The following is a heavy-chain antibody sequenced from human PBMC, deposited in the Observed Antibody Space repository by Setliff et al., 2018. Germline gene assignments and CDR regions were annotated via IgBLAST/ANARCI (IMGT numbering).Heavy chain of an antibody. J-gene: IGHJ4*02. CDR3: ARVTIAVAGYFDF. CDR2: IGAYNGNT. D-gene: IGHD6-19*01. V-gene: IGHV1-18*01. CDR1: GYTFRSYA. Sequence: ASVKVSCKASGYTFRSYAMNWVRQAPGQGLEWMGWIGAYNGNTYNAHKFQGRVTMTSDTSTSTAYMELRSLRSDDAAVYYCARVTIAVAGYFDFWGQGTLVTVSS.